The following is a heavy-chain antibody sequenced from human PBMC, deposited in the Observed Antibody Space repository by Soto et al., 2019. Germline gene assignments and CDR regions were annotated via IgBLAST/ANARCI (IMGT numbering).Heavy chain of an antibody. D-gene: IGHD3-10*01. CDR1: GYTFTSYG. CDR3: ARGPHYYGSGSYFWFDP. V-gene: IGHV1-18*01. CDR2: ISAYNGNT. J-gene: IGHJ5*02. Sequence: ASVKVSCKASGYTFTSYGISWVRQAPGQGLEWMGWISAYNGNTNYAQKLQGRVTMTTDTSTSTAYMELRSLRSDDTAVYYCARGPHYYGSGSYFWFDPWGQGTLVTVSS.